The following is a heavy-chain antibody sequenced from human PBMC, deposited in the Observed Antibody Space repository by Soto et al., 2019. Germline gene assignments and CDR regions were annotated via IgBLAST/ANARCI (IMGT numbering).Heavy chain of an antibody. CDR2: IIPIFGTA. CDR1: GGTFSSYA. CDR3: ARTTKRELLYYYYYGMDV. J-gene: IGHJ6*02. V-gene: IGHV1-69*13. D-gene: IGHD1-26*01. Sequence: SVKVSCKASGGTFSSYAISWVRQAPGQGLEWMGGIIPIFGTANYAQKFQGRVTITADESMSTAYMELSSLRSEDTAVYYCARTTKRELLYYYYYGMDVWGQGTTVTVSS.